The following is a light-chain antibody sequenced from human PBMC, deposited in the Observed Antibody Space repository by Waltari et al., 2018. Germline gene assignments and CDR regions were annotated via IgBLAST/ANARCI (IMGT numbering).Light chain of an antibody. J-gene: IGKJ1*01. Sequence: DIVMTQSPDSLAVSLGETATINCKSSQSLLYTSDNKNYLAWYQQKPGQPPKLLIYWASTRKSGVPDRFSGSGSGTDFTLTIESLQPEDVAVYYCMHCYTTPRTFGQGTKVEFK. CDR3: MHCYTTPRT. CDR1: QSLLYTSDNKNY. V-gene: IGKV4-1*01. CDR2: WAS.